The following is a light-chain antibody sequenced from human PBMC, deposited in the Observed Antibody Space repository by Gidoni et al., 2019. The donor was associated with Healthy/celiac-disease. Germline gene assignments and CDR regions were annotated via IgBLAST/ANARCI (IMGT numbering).Light chain of an antibody. CDR1: SSDVGGYNY. CDR2: EVS. CDR3: SSYTSSSTPYV. V-gene: IGLV2-14*01. J-gene: IGLJ1*01. Sequence: QSALTQPASVSGSPGQSITISYTGTSSDVGGYNYVSWYQQHPGKAPNLMIYEVSNRPSGVSNRFSGSKAGNTASLTISGLQAEDEADYYCSSYTSSSTPYVFGTGTKVTVL.